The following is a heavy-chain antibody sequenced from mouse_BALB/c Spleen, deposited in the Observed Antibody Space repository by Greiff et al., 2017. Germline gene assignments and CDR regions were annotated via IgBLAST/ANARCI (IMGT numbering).Heavy chain of an antibody. CDR1: GYAFSSSW. CDR2: IYPGDGDT. V-gene: IGHV1-82*01. CDR3: ARREAYYRYDGSLDY. Sequence: VQLQQSGPELVKPGASVKISCKASGYAFSSSWMNWVKQRPGQGLEWIGRIYPGDGDTNYNGKFKGKATLTADKSSSTAYMQLSSLTSVDSAVYFCARREAYYRYDGSLDYWGQGTTLTVSS. D-gene: IGHD2-14*01. J-gene: IGHJ2*01.